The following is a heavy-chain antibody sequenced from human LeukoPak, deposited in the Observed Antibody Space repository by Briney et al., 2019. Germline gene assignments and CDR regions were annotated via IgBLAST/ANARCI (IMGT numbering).Heavy chain of an antibody. J-gene: IGHJ4*02. V-gene: IGHV3-21*01. CDR2: ISSSSSYI. CDR1: GFTFSSYS. CDR3: ARDREIGSWALLGY. D-gene: IGHD1-26*01. Sequence: GGSLRLSCAASGFTFSSYSMTWVRQAPGKGLEWVSSISSSSSYIYYADSVKGRFTISRDNAKNSLYLQMNSLRAEDTAVYYCARDREIGSWALLGYWGQGTLVTVSS.